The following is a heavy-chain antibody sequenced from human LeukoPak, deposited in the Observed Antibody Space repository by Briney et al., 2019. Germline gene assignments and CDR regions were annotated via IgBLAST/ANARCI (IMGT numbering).Heavy chain of an antibody. V-gene: IGHV3-20*04. D-gene: IGHD2-21*02. CDR1: GFTFGDYG. CDR3: ARTQTYGDSRLLLDY. Sequence: GGSLRLSCAASGFTFGDYGMSWVRQAPGKGLEWVSGINWNGGSTGYADSVEGRFTISRDNAKNSQYLQMNSLRVEDTALYYCARTQTYGDSRLLLDYWGQGTLVTVSS. CDR2: INWNGGST. J-gene: IGHJ4*02.